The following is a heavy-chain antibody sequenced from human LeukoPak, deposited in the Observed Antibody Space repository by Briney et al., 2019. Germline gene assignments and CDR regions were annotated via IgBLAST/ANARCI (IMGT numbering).Heavy chain of an antibody. J-gene: IGHJ4*02. CDR3: ATASSGWYWYFDY. CDR2: ISYDGSNK. CDR1: GFTFSSYG. D-gene: IGHD6-19*01. V-gene: IGHV3-30*03. Sequence: GGSLRLSCAASGFTFSSYGMHWVRQAPGKGLEWVAVISYDGSNKYYADSVEGRFTISRDNSKNTLHLQMNSLRAEDTAVYYCATASSGWYWYFDYWGQGTLVTVSS.